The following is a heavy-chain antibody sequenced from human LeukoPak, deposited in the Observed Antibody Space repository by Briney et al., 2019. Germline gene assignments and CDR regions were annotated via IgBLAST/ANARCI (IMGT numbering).Heavy chain of an antibody. CDR2: ISSSGSTI. CDR3: ARAYYDILTGYYWYYFDY. D-gene: IGHD3-9*01. J-gene: IGHJ4*02. CDR1: GFTVSSNY. Sequence: GGSLRLSCAASGFTVSSNYMSWVRHAPGKGLEWVSYISSSGSTIYYADSVKGRFTISRDNAKNSLYLQMNSLRAEDTAVYYCARAYYDILTGYYWYYFDYWGQGTLVTVSS. V-gene: IGHV3-11*04.